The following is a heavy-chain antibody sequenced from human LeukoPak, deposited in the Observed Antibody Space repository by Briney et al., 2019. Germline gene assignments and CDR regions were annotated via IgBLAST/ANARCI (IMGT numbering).Heavy chain of an antibody. CDR1: GGTFSSYA. V-gene: IGHV1-69*13. CDR2: IIPIFGTA. D-gene: IGHD3-22*01. Sequence: GASVKVSCKASGGTFSSYAISWVRQAPGQGLEWMGGIIPIFGTANYAQKFQGRVTITADESTSTAYMELSSLRSEDTAVYYCARAPRAYYYDSSGYLGHYFDHWGQGTLVTVSS. CDR3: ARAPRAYYYDSSGYLGHYFDH. J-gene: IGHJ4*02.